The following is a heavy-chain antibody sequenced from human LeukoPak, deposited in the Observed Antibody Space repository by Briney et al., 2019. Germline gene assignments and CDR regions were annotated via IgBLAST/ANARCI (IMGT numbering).Heavy chain of an antibody. Sequence: PGGSLRLSCAASGFTFSSYWMSWVRQAPGKGLEWVANIKQDGSEKYYVDSVKGRFTISRDNTKNSLYLQMNSLGVDDTAVYYCARDAVTGYSSGWYKPFPFDYWGQGSLVTVSS. CDR1: GFTFSSYW. V-gene: IGHV3-7*01. D-gene: IGHD6-19*01. CDR2: IKQDGSEK. J-gene: IGHJ4*02. CDR3: ARDAVTGYSSGWYKPFPFDY.